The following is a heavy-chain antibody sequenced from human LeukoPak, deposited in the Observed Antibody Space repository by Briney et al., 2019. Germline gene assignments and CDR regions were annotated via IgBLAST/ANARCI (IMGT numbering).Heavy chain of an antibody. V-gene: IGHV4-34*01. CDR1: GGSFSGYY. D-gene: IGHD2-2*01. Sequence: PPETLSLTCAVYGGSFSGYYWSWIRQPPGKGLEWIGEINHSGSTNYNPSLKSRVTISVDTSKNQFSLKLSSVTAADTAVYYCARDLLNVPFPIGGMDVWGQGTTVTVSS. CDR2: INHSGST. J-gene: IGHJ6*02. CDR3: ARDLLNVPFPIGGMDV.